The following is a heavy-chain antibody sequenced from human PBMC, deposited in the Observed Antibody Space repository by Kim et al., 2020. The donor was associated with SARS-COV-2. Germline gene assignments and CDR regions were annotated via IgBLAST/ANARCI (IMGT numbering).Heavy chain of an antibody. J-gene: IGHJ6*02. CDR3: AREEDIVVVVAATNYYGMDV. V-gene: IGHV3-30*07. Sequence: GRFTISGDNSKNTLYLQMNSLRAEDTAVYYCAREEDIVVVVAATNYYGMDVWGQGTTVTVSS. D-gene: IGHD2-15*01.